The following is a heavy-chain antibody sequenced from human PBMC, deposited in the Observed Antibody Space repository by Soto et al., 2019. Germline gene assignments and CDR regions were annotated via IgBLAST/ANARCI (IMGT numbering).Heavy chain of an antibody. D-gene: IGHD6-19*01. Sequence: QVQLVQSGAEVKKPGASVKVSCKASGYTFTSYGISWVRQAPGQGLEWMGWISAYNGNTKYAQKLQGRVTMPTDTSTSTAYMELRNLRSDDTAVYYRARDLAVALIDYWGQGTLVTVSS. CDR1: GYTFTSYG. V-gene: IGHV1-18*01. J-gene: IGHJ4*02. CDR3: ARDLAVALIDY. CDR2: ISAYNGNT.